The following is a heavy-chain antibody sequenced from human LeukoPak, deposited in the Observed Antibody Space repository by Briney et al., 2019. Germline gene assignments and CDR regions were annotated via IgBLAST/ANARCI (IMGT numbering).Heavy chain of an antibody. J-gene: IGHJ4*02. CDR2: IRDDGTNK. D-gene: IGHD4-17*01. CDR1: GFTFSTYA. CDR3: AKDAYADYDLRY. Sequence: GGSLRLSCAAYGFTFSTYAMHWVRQAPGKGLEWVALIRDDGTNKYYADSVKGRFTISGDISKNTLYLQLSSLRAEDTAAYYCAKDAYADYDLRYWGQGTLVTVSS. V-gene: IGHV3-30*02.